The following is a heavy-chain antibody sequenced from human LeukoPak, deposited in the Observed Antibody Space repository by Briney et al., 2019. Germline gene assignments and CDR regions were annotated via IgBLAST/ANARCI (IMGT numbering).Heavy chain of an antibody. D-gene: IGHD3-22*01. V-gene: IGHV3-9*01. J-gene: IGHJ4*02. CDR1: GFTFDDYA. CDR2: ISWNSGSI. CDR3: AKDYLRYDSSGFDY. Sequence: GRSLRLSCAASGFTFDDYAVHWVRHAPGKGLEWVSGISWNSGSIGYADSVKGRFTISRDNAKNSLYLQMNSLKAEDTALYYCAKDYLRYDSSGFDYWGQGTLVTVSS.